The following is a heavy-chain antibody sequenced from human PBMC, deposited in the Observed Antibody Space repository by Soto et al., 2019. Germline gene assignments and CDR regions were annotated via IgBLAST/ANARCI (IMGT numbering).Heavy chain of an antibody. CDR3: ARDGYGDYVADI. CDR1: EFTFSNYA. CDR2: ISDNGGTT. J-gene: IGHJ3*02. V-gene: IGHV3-23*01. D-gene: IGHD4-17*01. Sequence: GGSLRLSCAASEFTFSNYAMSWVRQAPGKGLEWVSSISDNGGTTYYADSVKGRFTISRDNAKNSLFLQMNSLRVEDTAVYYCARDGYGDYVADIWGQGTMVTVSS.